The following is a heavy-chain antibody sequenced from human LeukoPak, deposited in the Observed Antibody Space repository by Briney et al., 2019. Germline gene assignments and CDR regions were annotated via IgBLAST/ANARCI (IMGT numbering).Heavy chain of an antibody. V-gene: IGHV3-7*01. CDR2: INQDGSEK. D-gene: IGHD2-21*01. CDR3: GRDACGGDCYNMDV. J-gene: IGHJ6*03. CDR1: GFIFSSYW. Sequence: GGSLRLSCAASGFIFSSYWMSWVRQAPGKELEWVANINQDGSEKYYVDSVKGRFTISRDNAKNSLYLQMNSLRAEDTAVYYCGRDACGGDCYNMDVWAKGTRVTIS.